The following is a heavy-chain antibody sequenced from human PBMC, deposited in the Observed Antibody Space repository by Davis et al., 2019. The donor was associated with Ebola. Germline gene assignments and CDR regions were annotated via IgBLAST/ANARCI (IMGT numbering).Heavy chain of an antibody. D-gene: IGHD2-15*01. CDR2: IRYDGSYK. Sequence: GGSLRLSCAASGFTFSTYGMHWVRQAPGKGLEWVTFIRYDGSYKYYADSLKGRFTISRDNSNSTLYLQMNSLRADDTALYYCARAYCGGGGCYSTDRNNYFDPWGQGTLVTASS. CDR1: GFTFSTYG. CDR3: ARAYCGGGGCYSTDRNNYFDP. J-gene: IGHJ5*02. V-gene: IGHV3-30*02.